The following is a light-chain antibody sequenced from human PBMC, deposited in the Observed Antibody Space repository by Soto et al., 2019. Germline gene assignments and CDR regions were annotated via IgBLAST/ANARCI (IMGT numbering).Light chain of an antibody. V-gene: IGKV3-20*01. J-gene: IGKJ2*01. CDR2: GAS. CDR1: PSLTSSY. CDR3: QQYEISPLSYT. Sequence: EIVLTQSPGTLSLSPGERATLSCRASPSLTSSYLAWYQQKPGQAPRLLIYGASSRATGIPDRFSGGGSGTDFTLTISRLEPEDFAVYYCQQYEISPLSYTFGQGTKLEIK.